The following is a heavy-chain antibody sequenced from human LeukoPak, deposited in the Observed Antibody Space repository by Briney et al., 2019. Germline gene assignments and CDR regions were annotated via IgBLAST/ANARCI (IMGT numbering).Heavy chain of an antibody. CDR2: IYYSGGI. V-gene: IGHV4-59*01. Sequence: SETLSLTCTVSGGSITSYYWNWIRQPPGKGLEWIGNIYYSGGINYNPSLRGRVTMSVDTSKNQFSLWLSSVTAADTAVYYCARGGLSSWISFDSWGQGTLVTVSS. CDR3: ARGGLSSWISFDS. CDR1: GGSITSYY. D-gene: IGHD2-2*03. J-gene: IGHJ4*02.